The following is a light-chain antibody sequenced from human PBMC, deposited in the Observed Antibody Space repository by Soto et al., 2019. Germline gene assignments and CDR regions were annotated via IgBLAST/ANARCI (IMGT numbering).Light chain of an antibody. CDR1: QRVSSN. CDR3: QQYNNWPWT. V-gene: IGKV3-15*01. J-gene: IGKJ1*01. CDR2: GAF. Sequence: EIVMTQSPATLSVSPGDRATLSCRASQRVSSNLAGYQQKPGQAPRLLIYGAFTRATGIPARFSGSGSGTEFTLTIRSLQSEDSAVYYCQQYNNWPWTFGQGTKVEIK.